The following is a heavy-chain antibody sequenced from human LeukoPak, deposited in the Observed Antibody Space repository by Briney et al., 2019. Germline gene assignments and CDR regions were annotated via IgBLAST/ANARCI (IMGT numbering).Heavy chain of an antibody. V-gene: IGHV1-69*13. J-gene: IGHJ6*02. Sequence: SVNVSCKASGGTFSSYAISWVRQAPGQGLEWMGGIIPIFGTANYAQKFQGRVTITADESTSTAYMELSSLRSEDTAVYYCASLYCSSTSCYSTYYYYGMDVWGQGTTVTVSS. CDR3: ASLYCSSTSCYSTYYYYGMDV. CDR1: GGTFSSYA. D-gene: IGHD2-2*01. CDR2: IIPIFGTA.